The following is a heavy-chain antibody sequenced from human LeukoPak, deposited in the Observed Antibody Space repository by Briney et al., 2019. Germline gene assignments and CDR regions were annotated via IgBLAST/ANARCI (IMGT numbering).Heavy chain of an antibody. D-gene: IGHD2-15*01. Sequence: PSETLSLTCTVYGASITSYYWSWIRQPAGKGLEWIGRLYTSGSTNYNPSLTSRVTMSVDRSKNQLSLKLSSVTAADTAVYYCARAEDSTMYFDYWGQGTLVTVSS. J-gene: IGHJ4*02. CDR3: ARAEDSTMYFDY. CDR1: GASITSYY. V-gene: IGHV4-4*07. CDR2: LYTSGST.